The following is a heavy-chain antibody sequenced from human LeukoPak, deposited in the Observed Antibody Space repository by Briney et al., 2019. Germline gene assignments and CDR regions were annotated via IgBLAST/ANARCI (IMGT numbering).Heavy chain of an antibody. CDR3: AELGITMIGGV. Sequence: GGSLRLSRAASGFTFSGYSMNWVREAPGKGLERVSSISSSSSYIYYAASVKGRFTISRDNAKNSLYLQMNSLRAEDTAVYYCAELGITMIGGVWGKGTTVTISS. CDR1: GFTFSGYS. CDR2: ISSSSSYI. J-gene: IGHJ6*04. D-gene: IGHD3-10*02. V-gene: IGHV3-21*01.